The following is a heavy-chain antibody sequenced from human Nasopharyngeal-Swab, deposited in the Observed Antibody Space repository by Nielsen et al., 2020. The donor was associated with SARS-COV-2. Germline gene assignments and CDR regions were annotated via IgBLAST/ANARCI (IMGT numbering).Heavy chain of an antibody. CDR1: GFTFSSYA. V-gene: IGHV3-30-3*01. Sequence: GESLKISCAASGFTFSSYAMHWVRQAPGKGLEWVAVISYDGSNKYYADSVKGRFTISRDNSKNTLYLQMNSLRAEDTAVYYCASHYGSGSLPLDYWGQGTLVTVSS. CDR3: ASHYGSGSLPLDY. J-gene: IGHJ4*02. D-gene: IGHD3-10*01. CDR2: ISYDGSNK.